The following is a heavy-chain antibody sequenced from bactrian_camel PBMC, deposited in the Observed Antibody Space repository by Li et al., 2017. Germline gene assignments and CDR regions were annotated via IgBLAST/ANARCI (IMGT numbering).Heavy chain of an antibody. V-gene: IGHV3S55*01. D-gene: IGHD7*01. Sequence: HVQLVESGGNSVQAGGSLRLSCQASEFTFGTWCMGWFRQAPGKEREGVATINSDGSTTYTDSVKGRFTISKDNANASLYLQMNNLKPEDTAMYYCAAPARYCTGGHDTEDFGHWGQGTQVTVS. CDR2: INSDGST. CDR3: AAPARYCTGGHDTEDFGH. CDR1: EFTFGTWC. J-gene: IGHJ6*01.